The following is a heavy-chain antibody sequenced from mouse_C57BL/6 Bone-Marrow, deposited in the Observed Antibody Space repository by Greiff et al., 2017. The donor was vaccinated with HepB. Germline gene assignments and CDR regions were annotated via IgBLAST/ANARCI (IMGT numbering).Heavy chain of an antibody. D-gene: IGHD1-1*01. J-gene: IGHJ4*01. CDR1: GFSINSDCY. CDR2: TFYSGIT. Sequence: EVQLQQSGPRLVRPSQTLSLTCTVTGFSINSDCYWIWIRQFPGNKLEYIGYTFYSGITYYNPSLESRTYITRDTSKNQFSLKLSSVTTEDTATYYCARDYYGSRGYYAMDYWGQGTSVTVSS. V-gene: IGHV3-3*01. CDR3: ARDYYGSRGYYAMDY.